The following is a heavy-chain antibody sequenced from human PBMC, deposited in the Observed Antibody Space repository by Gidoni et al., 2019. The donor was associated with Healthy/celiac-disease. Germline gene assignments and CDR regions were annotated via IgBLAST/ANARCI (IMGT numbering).Heavy chain of an antibody. CDR1: GFTFSSYA. CDR3: AKEALGYCSSTSCRFYYYYYGMDV. Sequence: EVQLLESGGGLVQPGGSLRLSCAASGFTFSSYAMRWVRQAPGKGLEWVSAISGSGGSTYYADSVKGRFTISRDNSKNTLYLQMNSLRAEDTAVYYCAKEALGYCSSTSCRFYYYYYGMDVWGQGTTVTVSS. V-gene: IGHV3-23*01. J-gene: IGHJ6*02. D-gene: IGHD2-2*01. CDR2: ISGSGGST.